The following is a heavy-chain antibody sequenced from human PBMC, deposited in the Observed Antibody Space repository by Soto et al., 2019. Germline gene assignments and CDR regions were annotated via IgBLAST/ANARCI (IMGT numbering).Heavy chain of an antibody. V-gene: IGHV5-51*01. D-gene: IGHD6-19*01. J-gene: IGHJ6*02. CDR3: ARLLAVAGTIPYYYYGMDV. Sequence: GEALKISCKGSGYSFTSYWIGWVRQMPGKGLEWMGIIYPGDSDTRYSPSFQGQVTISADKSISTAYLQWSSLKASDTAMYYCARLLAVAGTIPYYYYGMDVWSQGTTVTVCS. CDR1: GYSFTSYW. CDR2: IYPGDSDT.